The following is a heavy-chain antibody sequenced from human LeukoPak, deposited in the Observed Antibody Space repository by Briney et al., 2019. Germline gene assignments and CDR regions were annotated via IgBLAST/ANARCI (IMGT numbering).Heavy chain of an antibody. J-gene: IGHJ5*02. Sequence: SSVKVSCQASGGTFSSYAICWVRQAHGQRLEWMGGIIPIFGTANYAQKFQGRVTITTDESTSTAYMELSSLRSEDTAVYYCARGIEYSSSSNWFDPWGQGTLVTVSS. D-gene: IGHD6-6*01. CDR2: IIPIFGTA. V-gene: IGHV1-69*05. CDR3: ARGIEYSSSSNWFDP. CDR1: GGTFSSYA.